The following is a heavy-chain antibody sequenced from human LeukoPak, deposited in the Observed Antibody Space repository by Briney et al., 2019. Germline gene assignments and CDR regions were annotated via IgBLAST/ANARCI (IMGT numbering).Heavy chain of an antibody. CDR3: ARRLLTGYYEF. V-gene: IGHV3-66*01. J-gene: IGHJ4*02. D-gene: IGHD3-9*01. CDR2: FYSGDTT. CDR1: GFTVSSTY. Sequence: GGSLRLSCAASGFTVSSTYMSWVRQAPGKGLEWVSVFYSGDTTYYANSVKGRFTISRDSSKNMLYLQMNSLRAEDTAVYYCARRLLTGYYEFWGQGTLVTVSS.